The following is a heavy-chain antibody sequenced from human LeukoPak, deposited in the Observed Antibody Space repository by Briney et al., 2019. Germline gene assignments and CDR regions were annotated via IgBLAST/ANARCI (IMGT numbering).Heavy chain of an antibody. J-gene: IGHJ3*02. CDR3: ARGNNGAPDI. Sequence: PGGSLRLSCTASGLTFNSYWMHWVRQTPEKGLEWVANMNQDGSERNYVDSVKGRFTISRDSAENSLYLQMNSLRAEDTAVYYCARGNNGAPDIWGQGTTVTVSS. CDR1: GLTFNSYW. CDR2: MNQDGSER. D-gene: IGHD2-8*01. V-gene: IGHV3-7*01.